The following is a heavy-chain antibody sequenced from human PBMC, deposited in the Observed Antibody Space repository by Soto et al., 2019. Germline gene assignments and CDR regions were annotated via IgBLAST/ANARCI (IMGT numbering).Heavy chain of an antibody. CDR3: ARQGSSFGVVIPIFVYFDY. V-gene: IGHV2-5*02. Sequence: SGPTLVNPTQTLTLTCTFSGFSLSTSGVGVGWIRQPPGKALEWLALIYWDDDKRYSPSLKSRLTITKDTSKNQVVLTTTNMDPVDTATYYCARQGSSFGVVIPIFVYFDYWGQGTLVTVSS. CDR2: IYWDDDK. J-gene: IGHJ4*02. CDR1: GFSLSTSGVG. D-gene: IGHD3-3*01.